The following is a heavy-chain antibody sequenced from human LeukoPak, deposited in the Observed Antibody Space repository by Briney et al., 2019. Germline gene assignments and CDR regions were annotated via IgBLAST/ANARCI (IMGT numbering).Heavy chain of an antibody. CDR3: ARGSSGYYIGYFDY. CDR1: GFTFSSYW. CDR2: MNQDGSKI. Sequence: PGGSLRLSCAASGFTFSSYWMTWVRQAPGKGLEWVANMNQDGSKIYYVDSLKGRFTISRDNAKNSLYLQMNGLRAEDTAVYYCARGSSGYYIGYFDYWGQGTLVTASS. J-gene: IGHJ4*02. V-gene: IGHV3-7*01. D-gene: IGHD3-22*01.